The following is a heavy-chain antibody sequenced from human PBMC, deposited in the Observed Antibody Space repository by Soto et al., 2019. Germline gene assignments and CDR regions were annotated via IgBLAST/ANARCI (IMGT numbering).Heavy chain of an antibody. CDR1: GGTFSSYA. CDR2: IIPIFGTA. Sequence: QVQLVQSGAEVKKPGSSVKVSCKASGGTFSSYAISWVRQAPGQGLEWMGGIIPIFGTANYAQKFQGRVTITADESTSTAYMELSSLRSEDTDVYYCARDQDIVVVVAAPTSRYYGMDVWGQGPTVTVSS. J-gene: IGHJ6*02. CDR3: ARDQDIVVVVAAPTSRYYGMDV. D-gene: IGHD2-15*01. V-gene: IGHV1-69*01.